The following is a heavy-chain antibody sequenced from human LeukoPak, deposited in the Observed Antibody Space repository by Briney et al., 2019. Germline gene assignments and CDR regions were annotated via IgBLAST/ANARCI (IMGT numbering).Heavy chain of an antibody. J-gene: IGHJ3*01. V-gene: IGHV1-18*01. Sequence: ASVKVSCKASGRLFTSYGIAWVRQAPGEGLEWVGWKSNFDGDTKVAEKLQGRVTLTIDTSTSTAYMELTSLTVDDTAVYYCVRARGCSNCVLTDGFDSWGHGTKVTVSS. CDR3: VRARGCSNCVLTDGFDS. D-gene: IGHD6-13*01. CDR1: GRLFTSYG. CDR2: KSNFDGDT.